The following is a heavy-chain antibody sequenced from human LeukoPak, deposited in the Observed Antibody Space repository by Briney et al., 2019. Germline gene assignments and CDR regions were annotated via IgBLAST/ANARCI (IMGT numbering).Heavy chain of an antibody. CDR3: RADGLDV. CDR1: GFTFSSYE. CDR2: ISSSGSTI. J-gene: IGHJ6*04. Sequence: PGGSLRLSCAASGFTFSSYEMNWVRQAPGKGLEWVSYISSSGSTIYYADSVKGRFTISRDNAKNSLYLQMISKNTLFLQMNILRADGLDVWDKGPTVTISS. V-gene: IGHV3-48*03. D-gene: IGHD1/OR15-1a*01.